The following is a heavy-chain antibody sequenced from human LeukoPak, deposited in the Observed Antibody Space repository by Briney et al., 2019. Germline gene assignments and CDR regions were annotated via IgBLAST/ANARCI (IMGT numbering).Heavy chain of an antibody. V-gene: IGHV4-39*01. CDR3: ARHQAGFWSGYSYYYYGMDV. Sequence: ASETLSLTCTVSGGSISSSSYYWGWIRQPPGKGLEWIGSIYYSGSTYYNPSLKSRVTISVDTSKNQFSLDLTSVTAADTAVYYCARHQAGFWSGYSYYYYGMDVWGQGTTVTVSS. D-gene: IGHD3-3*01. J-gene: IGHJ6*02. CDR1: GGSISSSSYY. CDR2: IYYSGST.